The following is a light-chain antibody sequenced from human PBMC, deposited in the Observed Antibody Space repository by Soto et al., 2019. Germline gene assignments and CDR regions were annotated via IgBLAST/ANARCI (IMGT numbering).Light chain of an antibody. CDR3: NSYSGSSNV. CDR1: SGAIGGDNY. V-gene: IGLV2-8*01. J-gene: IGLJ1*01. CDR2: AVN. Sequence: RSPSAPRSPGHLVAICPTDPSGAIGGDNYFAGYQQHTGKAPKTMIYAVNMRPSGVHDRSSASKSGNTASLTVSGLQAKNEPHYYCNSYSGSSNVFGTGTKVTVL.